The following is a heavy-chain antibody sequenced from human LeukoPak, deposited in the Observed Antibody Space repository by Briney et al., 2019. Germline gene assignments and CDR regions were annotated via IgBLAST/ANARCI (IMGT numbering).Heavy chain of an antibody. J-gene: IGHJ4*02. Sequence: GGSLRLSCAASGFTFSSYWMSWVHQAPGKGLEWVANIKQDGSEKYYVDSVKGRFTISRDNAKNSLYLQMNSLRAEDTAVYYCARGRRDYDYVWGSYRTYYFDYWGQGTLVTVSS. CDR1: GFTFSSYW. CDR2: IKQDGSEK. V-gene: IGHV3-7*01. CDR3: ARGRRDYDYVWGSYRTYYFDY. D-gene: IGHD3-16*02.